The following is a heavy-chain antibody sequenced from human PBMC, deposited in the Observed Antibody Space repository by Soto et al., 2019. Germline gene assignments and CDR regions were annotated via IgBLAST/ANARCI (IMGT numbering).Heavy chain of an antibody. CDR1: GGSFSGYY. Sequence: LSLTCAVYGGSFSGYYWSWIRQPPGKGLEWIGEINHSGSTNYNPSLKSRVTISVDTSKNQFSLKLSSVTAADTAVYYCARGGGYYGSGSYWSYYYGMDVWGQGTTVTVSS. J-gene: IGHJ6*02. V-gene: IGHV4-34*01. CDR3: ARGGGYYGSGSYWSYYYGMDV. CDR2: INHSGST. D-gene: IGHD3-10*01.